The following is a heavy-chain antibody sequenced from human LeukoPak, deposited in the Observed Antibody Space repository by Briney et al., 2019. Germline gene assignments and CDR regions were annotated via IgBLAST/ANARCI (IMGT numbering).Heavy chain of an antibody. V-gene: IGHV4-34*01. J-gene: IGHJ4*02. D-gene: IGHD2-15*01. Sequence: SETLSLTCAVYGGSFSGYYWSWIRQPPGKGLEWIEEINHGGSTNYNPSLKSRATISVDTSKNQFSLKLSSVTAADTAVYYCARGIIQTDCSGGSCSTQDYFDYWGQGTLVTVSS. CDR1: GGSFSGYY. CDR2: INHGGST. CDR3: ARGIIQTDCSGGSCSTQDYFDY.